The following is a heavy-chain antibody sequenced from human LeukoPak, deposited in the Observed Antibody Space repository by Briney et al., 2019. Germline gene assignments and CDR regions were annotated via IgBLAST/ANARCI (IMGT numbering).Heavy chain of an antibody. J-gene: IGHJ6*03. Sequence: SETLSLTCTVSGYSISSGYYWGWIRQPPGKGLEWIGSIYHSGSTYYNPSLKSRVTLSVDTSKNQFSLKLSSVTAADTAVYYCARLYGSGRYYYYYYMDVWGKGTTVTISS. CDR3: ARLYGSGRYYYYYYMDV. V-gene: IGHV4-38-2*02. D-gene: IGHD3-10*01. CDR1: GYSISSGYY. CDR2: IYHSGST.